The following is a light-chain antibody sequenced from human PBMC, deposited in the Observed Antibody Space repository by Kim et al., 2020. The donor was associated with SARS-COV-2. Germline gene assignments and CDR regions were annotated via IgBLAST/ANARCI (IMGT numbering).Light chain of an antibody. V-gene: IGLV1-51*01. Sequence: MGTMSCLGRSSNMGVNSGSREQHLPGSAPNLVIYDNDKRPSGVPDRFAGAKSGTSATLGITGLQPGNEADYFCGTWDASLAAGEVFGGGTQLTVL. CDR2: DND. CDR3: GTWDASLAAGEV. CDR1: SSNMGVNS. J-gene: IGLJ2*01.